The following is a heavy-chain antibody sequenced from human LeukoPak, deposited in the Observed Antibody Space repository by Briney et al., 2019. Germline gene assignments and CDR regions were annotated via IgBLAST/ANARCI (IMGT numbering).Heavy chain of an antibody. Sequence: ASVKVSCKASGYTFTGYYMHWVRQAPGQGLEWMGWINPNSGGTNYAQKFQGWVTMTRDTSISTAYMELSRLRSDDTAVYYCARVRYCSGGSCYSGGMDVWGQGTTVTVSS. CDR3: ARVRYCSGGSCYSGGMDV. CDR2: INPNSGGT. V-gene: IGHV1-2*04. J-gene: IGHJ6*02. CDR1: GYTFTGYY. D-gene: IGHD2-15*01.